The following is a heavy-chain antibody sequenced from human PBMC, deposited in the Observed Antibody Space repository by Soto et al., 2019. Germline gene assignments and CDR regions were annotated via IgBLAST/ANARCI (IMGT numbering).Heavy chain of an antibody. Sequence: HPGGSLRLSCAASGLTSSSYWMHWVRQAPGKGLVWVSRINSDGSSTSYADSVKGRFTISRDNAKNTLYLQMNSLRAEDTAVYYCARVSLRYYDSSGYYYGGNWFDPWGQGTLVTVSS. CDR2: INSDGSST. V-gene: IGHV3-74*01. D-gene: IGHD3-22*01. CDR3: ARVSLRYYDSSGYYYGGNWFDP. J-gene: IGHJ5*02. CDR1: GLTSSSYW.